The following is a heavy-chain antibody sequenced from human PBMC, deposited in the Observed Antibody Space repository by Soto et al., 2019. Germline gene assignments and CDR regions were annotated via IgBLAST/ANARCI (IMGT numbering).Heavy chain of an antibody. Sequence: GGSLRLSCAASGFTVSSNYMSWVRQAPGKGLEWVSVIYSGGSTYYADSVKGRFTISRDNSKNTLYLQMNSLRAEDTAVYYCARVRGVSTSCLYYYYGMDVWGQGTTVTVSS. D-gene: IGHD2-2*01. CDR3: ARVRGVSTSCLYYYYGMDV. CDR2: IYSGGST. J-gene: IGHJ6*02. V-gene: IGHV3-66*01. CDR1: GFTVSSNY.